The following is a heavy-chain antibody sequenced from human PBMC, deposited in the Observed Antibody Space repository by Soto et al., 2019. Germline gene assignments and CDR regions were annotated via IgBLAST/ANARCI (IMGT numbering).Heavy chain of an antibody. Sequence: GGSLRLSCAASGFDFRSYGIHWVRQAPGRGLEWVAAASYDGSETYYADSAKGRFTVSKEISKNTVFLQMNALRPEDTALYFCVRDSGWPILNFDSWGQGTLVTVSS. J-gene: IGHJ4*02. CDR2: ASYDGSET. CDR1: GFDFRSYG. CDR3: VRDSGWPILNFDS. D-gene: IGHD3-10*01. V-gene: IGHV3-30*03.